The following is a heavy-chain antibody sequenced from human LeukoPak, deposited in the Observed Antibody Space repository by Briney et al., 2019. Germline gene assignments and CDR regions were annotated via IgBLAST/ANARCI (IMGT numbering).Heavy chain of an antibody. V-gene: IGHV1-2*02. D-gene: IGHD6-13*01. Sequence: ASVKVACKASVYTFTGYYMSWVRQAPEQGLEWIGWINPNSGGTNYAQKFQGRVTMTRDTSISTAYMELSRLRSDDTAVYYCARDSPYSSSWESTILNWFDPWGQGTLVTVSS. J-gene: IGHJ5*02. CDR1: VYTFTGYY. CDR2: INPNSGGT. CDR3: ARDSPYSSSWESTILNWFDP.